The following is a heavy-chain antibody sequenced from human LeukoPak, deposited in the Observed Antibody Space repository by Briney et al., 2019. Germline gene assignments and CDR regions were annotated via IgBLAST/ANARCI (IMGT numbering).Heavy chain of an antibody. CDR1: GYTFTFYY. Sequence: GASVKVSCKASGYTFTFYYMHWVRQAPGQGLEWMGWINPNSGGTNYAQKFQGRVTMTRDTPISTAYMELSRLRSDDTAVYYCARDRFGSGSYYYYFDYWGQGTLVTVSS. D-gene: IGHD3-10*01. J-gene: IGHJ4*02. V-gene: IGHV1-2*02. CDR2: INPNSGGT. CDR3: ARDRFGSGSYYYYFDY.